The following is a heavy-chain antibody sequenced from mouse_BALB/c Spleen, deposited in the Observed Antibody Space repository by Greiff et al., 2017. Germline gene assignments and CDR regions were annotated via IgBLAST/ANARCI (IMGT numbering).Heavy chain of an antibody. J-gene: IGHJ4*01. CDR3: AREDDYYAMDY. V-gene: IGHV5-6-3*01. CDR1: GFTFSSYG. CDR2: INSNGGST. Sequence: EVNVVESGGGLVQPGGSLKLSCAASGFTFSSYGMSWVRQTPDKRLELVATINSNGGSTYYPDSVKGRFTISRDNAKNTLYLQMSSLKSEDTAMYYCAREDDYYAMDYWGQGTSVTVSS.